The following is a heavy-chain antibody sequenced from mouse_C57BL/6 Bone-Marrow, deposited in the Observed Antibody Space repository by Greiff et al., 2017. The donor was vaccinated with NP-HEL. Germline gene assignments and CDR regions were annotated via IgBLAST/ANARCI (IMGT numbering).Heavy chain of an antibody. CDR1: GFTFSDYY. V-gene: IGHV5-16*01. CDR3: ARDRRYFDV. Sequence: EVKLVESEGGLVQPGSSMKLSCTASGFTFSDYYMAWVCQVPEKGLEWVANINYDGSSTYYLDSLKSRFIISRDNAKNILYLQMSRLKSEDTATYYCARDRRYFDVWGTGTTVTVSS. CDR2: INYDGSST. J-gene: IGHJ1*03.